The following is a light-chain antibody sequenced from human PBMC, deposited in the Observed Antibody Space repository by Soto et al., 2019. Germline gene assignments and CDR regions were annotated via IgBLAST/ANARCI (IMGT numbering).Light chain of an antibody. CDR1: SRDVGGYNY. V-gene: IGLV2-14*01. J-gene: IGLJ3*02. CDR3: SSYTNSDTWV. Sequence: QSALTQPASVSGSPGQSITISCTGTSRDVGGYNYVSWYQQHPGQVPKLTIYEVTNRPSGVSSRFSGSKSGNTASLTISGLQSEDEADYYCSSYTNSDTWVFGGGTKLTVL. CDR2: EVT.